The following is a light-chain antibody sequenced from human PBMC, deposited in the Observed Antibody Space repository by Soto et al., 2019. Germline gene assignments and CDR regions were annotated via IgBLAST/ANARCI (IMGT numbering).Light chain of an antibody. Sequence: QSVLTQPASVSGSPGESITISCTGTSSDVGAYNYVSWYQQDLGKAPKLMIYDVSSRPSGVSNRFSGSKSGHTASLTISGLQAEDEADYYCTSYTSSSTYVFGTGTKVTVL. CDR2: DVS. J-gene: IGLJ1*01. CDR1: SSDVGAYNY. CDR3: TSYTSSSTYV. V-gene: IGLV2-14*01.